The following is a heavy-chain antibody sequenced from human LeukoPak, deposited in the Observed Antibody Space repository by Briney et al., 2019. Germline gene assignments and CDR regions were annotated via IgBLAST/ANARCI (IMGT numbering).Heavy chain of an antibody. Sequence: GGSLRLSCAASGFTFSSYGMHWVRQAPGKGLEGVAVICYDGSNKYYADSVKGRFTISRDNSKNTLYMQMKRLRAEDTAVYYCAGAPLVVPAAIYRGYNWFDPWGQGTLVTVSS. D-gene: IGHD2-2*02. CDR2: ICYDGSNK. CDR1: GFTFSSYG. J-gene: IGHJ5*02. V-gene: IGHV3-33*01. CDR3: AGAPLVVPAAIYRGYNWFDP.